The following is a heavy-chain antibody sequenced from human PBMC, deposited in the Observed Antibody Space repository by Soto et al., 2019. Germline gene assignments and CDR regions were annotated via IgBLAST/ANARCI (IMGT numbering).Heavy chain of an antibody. D-gene: IGHD2-15*01. V-gene: IGHV4-59*01. J-gene: IGHJ4*02. CDR2: IYYSGST. CDR1: GGSISSYY. Sequence: SETLSLTCTVSGGSISSYYWSWIRQPPGKGLEWIGYIYYSGSTNYNPSLKSRVTILVDTSKNPFSLKLSSVTAADTAVHYCARRVYCRGGSCYYFDYWGQGTLVTVS. CDR3: ARRVYCRGGSCYYFDY.